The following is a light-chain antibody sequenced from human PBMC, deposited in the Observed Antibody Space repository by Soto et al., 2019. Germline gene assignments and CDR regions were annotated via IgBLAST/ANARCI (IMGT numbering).Light chain of an antibody. CDR2: EVS. Sequence: QSVLTQPPSASGSPGQSITISCTGTSSDVGGYNYVSWYQQHPGKAPKLMIYEVSNRPSGVSNRFSGSKSGNTASLTISGLQAEDEADYYCSSYTSSSPLVFGTGTKVTVL. J-gene: IGLJ1*01. V-gene: IGLV2-14*01. CDR3: SSYTSSSPLV. CDR1: SSDVGGYNY.